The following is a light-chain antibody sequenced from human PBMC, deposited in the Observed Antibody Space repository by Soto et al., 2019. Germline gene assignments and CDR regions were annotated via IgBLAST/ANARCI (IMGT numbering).Light chain of an antibody. V-gene: IGKV1-9*01. CDR2: GAS. CDR3: QGHSTYPRT. Sequence: DIQLTQSPSFLSASVGDTFTITCRASQGISTYLAWYQQKPGKAPKNLIYGASTLQSGVPSRFSGSGSGTEFTLTISSLQPEDFATYYCQGHSTYPRTFGPGTKVE. J-gene: IGKJ1*01. CDR1: QGISTY.